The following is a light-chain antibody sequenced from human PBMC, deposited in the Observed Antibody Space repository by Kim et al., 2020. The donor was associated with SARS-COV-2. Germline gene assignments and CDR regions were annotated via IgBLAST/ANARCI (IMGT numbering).Light chain of an antibody. CDR1: SLRIYY. CDR3: NSRDSNNNVL. J-gene: IGLJ2*01. Sequence: VALGQTVRITCQGDSLRIYYATWYHQKPGQAPILVIYGKNNRPSGIPDRFSGSSSGNTASLTITGTQAGDEADYYCNSRDSNNNVLFGGGTQLTVL. V-gene: IGLV3-19*01. CDR2: GKN.